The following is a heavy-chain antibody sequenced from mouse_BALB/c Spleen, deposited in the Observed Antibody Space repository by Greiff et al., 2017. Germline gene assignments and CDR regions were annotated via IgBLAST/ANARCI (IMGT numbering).Heavy chain of an antibody. Sequence: EVQLQQSGPELVKPGASVKISCKASGYTFTDYNMHWVKQSHGKSLEWIGYIYPYNGGTGYNQKFKSKATLTVDNSSSTAYMELRSLTSEDSAVYYCARRRYGLDYWGQGTTLTVSS. CDR3: ARRRYGLDY. D-gene: IGHD2-10*02. CDR1: GYTFTDYN. V-gene: IGHV1S29*02. CDR2: IYPYNGGT. J-gene: IGHJ2*01.